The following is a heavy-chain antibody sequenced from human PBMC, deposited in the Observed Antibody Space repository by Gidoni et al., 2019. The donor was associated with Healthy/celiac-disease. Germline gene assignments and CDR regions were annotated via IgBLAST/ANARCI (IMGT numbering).Heavy chain of an antibody. CDR3: AKGDGSRGAAFDI. V-gene: IGHV3-23*01. CDR2: ISGSGGST. CDR1: GFTFSSYA. J-gene: IGHJ3*02. D-gene: IGHD1-26*01. Sequence: EVQLLESGGGLVQPGGSLRLSCAASGFTFSSYALSWVRQAPGKWLEWVSAISGSGGSTYYADSVKGRFTISRDNSKNTLYLQMNSLRAEDTAVYYCAKGDGSRGAAFDIWGQGTMVTVSS.